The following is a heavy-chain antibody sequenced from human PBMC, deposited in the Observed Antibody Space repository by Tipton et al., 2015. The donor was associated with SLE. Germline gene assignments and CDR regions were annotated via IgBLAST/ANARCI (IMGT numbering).Heavy chain of an antibody. D-gene: IGHD1-26*01. Sequence: TLSLTCSLYGESFSDYYWTWIRQPPGKGLEWIGEINHSGRTNYSPSLTSRVNISIDMSKNQFYFRLSSVTAADTAVYYCARHFGLVGSTVFYFFGLDVWGLGTTVTVSS. CDR2: INHSGRT. V-gene: IGHV4-34*01. CDR3: ARHFGLVGSTVFYFFGLDV. J-gene: IGHJ6*02. CDR1: GESFSDYY.